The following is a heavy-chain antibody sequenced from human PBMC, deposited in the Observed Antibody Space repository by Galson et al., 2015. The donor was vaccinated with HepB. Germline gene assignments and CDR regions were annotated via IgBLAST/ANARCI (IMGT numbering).Heavy chain of an antibody. Sequence: SLRLSCAASGFTFSSYAMHWVRQAPGKGLEYVSAISSNGGSTYYADSVKGRFTISRDNSKNTLYLQMSSLRSDDTAVYYCARDRGIAAAGPNFDYWGQGTLVTVSS. CDR2: ISSNGGST. CDR3: ARDRGIAAAGPNFDY. D-gene: IGHD6-13*01. V-gene: IGHV3-64D*06. J-gene: IGHJ4*02. CDR1: GFTFSSYA.